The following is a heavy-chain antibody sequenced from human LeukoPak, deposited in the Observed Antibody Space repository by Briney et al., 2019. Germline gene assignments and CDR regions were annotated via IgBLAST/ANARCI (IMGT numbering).Heavy chain of an antibody. D-gene: IGHD2-2*02. V-gene: IGHV5-51*01. CDR3: ATQGCTSTSCYTVDS. CDR2: IKPSSVKT. J-gene: IGHJ4*02. Sequence: GESLQLSCHASEYSFTNNWIGLVRQIPGKGPELMGIIKPSSVKTSTSPPFKVQVTISAARPITTAYLQWSSRKASDTAMYYCATQGCTSTSCYTVDSWGQGTLVTVSS. CDR1: EYSFTNNW.